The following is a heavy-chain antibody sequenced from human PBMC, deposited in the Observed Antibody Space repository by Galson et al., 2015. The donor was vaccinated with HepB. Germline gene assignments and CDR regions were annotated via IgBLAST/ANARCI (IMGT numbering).Heavy chain of an antibody. CDR3: ARKIKGGDAFDI. J-gene: IGHJ3*02. CDR2: INAGNGDT. D-gene: IGHD3-16*01. V-gene: IGHV1-3*01. CDR1: GYSFNTYA. Sequence: SVKVSCKASGYSFNTYAMHWVRQAPGQSLEWMGWINAGNGDTKYSQNFQGRVTITRDTSANTAYMDLSSPRSEDTAVYYCARKIKGGDAFDIWGQGTMVTVSS.